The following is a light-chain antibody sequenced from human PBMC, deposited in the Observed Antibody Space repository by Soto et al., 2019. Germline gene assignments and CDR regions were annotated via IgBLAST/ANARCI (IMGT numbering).Light chain of an antibody. CDR2: GNS. V-gene: IGLV1-40*01. J-gene: IGLJ3*02. CDR3: QSYDSSLSGWV. CDR1: SSKIGAGYG. Sequence: QSVLAQPPSVSGAPGQRVTISCTGSSSKIGAGYGVHWYQQLPGTAPKLLIYGNSNRPSGVPDRFSGSKSGTSASLAITGLQAEDEADYHCQSYDSSLSGWVFGGGTKLTVL.